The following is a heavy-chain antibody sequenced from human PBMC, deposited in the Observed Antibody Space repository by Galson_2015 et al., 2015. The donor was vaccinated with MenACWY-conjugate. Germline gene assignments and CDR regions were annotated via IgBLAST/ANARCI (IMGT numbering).Heavy chain of an antibody. CDR2: MSNADAGSKT. J-gene: IGHJ4*02. D-gene: IGHD3-22*01. Sequence: SLRLSCAASGFSFSGYAFHWVRQAPGKRLEWVAVMSNADAGSKTHYADSVKGRFTISRDDSKSTLYVQMNGLRPEDTAVYYRARATMIEGVDYWGQGALVTVSS. V-gene: IGHV3-30*04. CDR3: ARATMIEGVDY. CDR1: GFSFSGYA.